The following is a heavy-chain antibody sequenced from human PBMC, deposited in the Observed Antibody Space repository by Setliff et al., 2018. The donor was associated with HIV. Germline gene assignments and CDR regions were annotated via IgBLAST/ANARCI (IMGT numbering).Heavy chain of an antibody. J-gene: IGHJ6*03. Sequence: GGSLRLSCAASGFTFSTYGMHWVRQATGKGLEWVALIWYDGSDKYYADSVKGRFTIYKDNSKNTLYLQMNSLRAEDTAVYYCARDRVESLWFGDLNYMDVWGKGTTVTVSS. V-gene: IGHV3-33*08. CDR2: IWYDGSDK. D-gene: IGHD3-10*01. CDR3: ARDRVESLWFGDLNYMDV. CDR1: GFTFSTYG.